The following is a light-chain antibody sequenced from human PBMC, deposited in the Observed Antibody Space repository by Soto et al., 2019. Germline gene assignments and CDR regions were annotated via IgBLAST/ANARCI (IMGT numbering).Light chain of an antibody. CDR1: QTFSSW. J-gene: IGKJ1*01. CDR3: QHYNSYSAA. CDR2: KAS. Sequence: DIPMTQSPSPLSGSVGDRVTITCRASQTFSSWLAWYQQKPGKAPKLLLYKASTLKSGVPSRFSGSGSGTEFTLTISRLQPDDFATYYCQHYNSYSAAFGRGTKVQLK. V-gene: IGKV1-5*03.